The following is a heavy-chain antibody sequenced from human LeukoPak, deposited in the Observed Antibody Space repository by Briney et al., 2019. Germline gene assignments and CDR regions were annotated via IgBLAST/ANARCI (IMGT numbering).Heavy chain of an antibody. V-gene: IGHV4-59*01. CDR2: IYYSGST. J-gene: IGHJ6*03. CDR1: GGSISSYY. D-gene: IGHD3-16*01. CDR3: ARETSQKGAHYMDV. Sequence: SETLSLICTVSGGSISSYYWSWIRQPPGKGLGYIGYIYYSGSTNYNPSLKSRVTISVDTSKNQFSLKLSSVTAADTAVYYCARETSQKGAHYMDVWGKGPRSPSP.